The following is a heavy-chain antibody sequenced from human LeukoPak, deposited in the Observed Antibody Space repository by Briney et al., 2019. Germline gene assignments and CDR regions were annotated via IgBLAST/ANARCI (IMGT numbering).Heavy chain of an antibody. D-gene: IGHD2-2*01. CDR3: ARDSGVVVPAAMDRGFDF. Sequence: VGSLRLSCAASGFTFSTFWMGWVRQVPGKGREWVANIKKEGGETYYVDSVKGRFSISRDNAKNSLYLQMNSLRAEDTAVYYCARDSGVVVPAAMDRGFDFWGQGTLVTVSS. CDR1: GFTFSTFW. CDR2: IKKEGGET. V-gene: IGHV3-7*01. J-gene: IGHJ4*02.